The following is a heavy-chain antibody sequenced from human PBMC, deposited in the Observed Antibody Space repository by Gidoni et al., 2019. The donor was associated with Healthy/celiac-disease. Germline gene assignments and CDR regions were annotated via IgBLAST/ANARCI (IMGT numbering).Heavy chain of an antibody. CDR2: INHSGST. CDR3: ARGRIAARRVYYYMDV. Sequence: QVQLQQWGAGLLKPSETLSLTCAVYGGSFSGYYWSWIRQPPGKGLEWIGEINHSGSTNYNPSPKSRVTISVDTSKNQFSLKLSSVTAADTAVYYCARGRIAARRVYYYMDVWGKGTTVTVSS. CDR1: GGSFSGYY. D-gene: IGHD6-6*01. V-gene: IGHV4-34*01. J-gene: IGHJ6*03.